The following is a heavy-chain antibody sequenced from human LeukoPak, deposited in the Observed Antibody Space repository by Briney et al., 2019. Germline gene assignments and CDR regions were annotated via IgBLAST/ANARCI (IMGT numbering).Heavy chain of an antibody. V-gene: IGHV3-23*01. CDR1: GFTFSSYA. D-gene: IGHD6-19*01. CDR3: AFLAVAGTRPLDY. CDR2: ISGSGGST. J-gene: IGHJ4*02. Sequence: GGSLRLSCAASGFTFSSYAMSWVRQAPGQGLEWVSAISGSGGSTYYADSVKGRFTISGDNSKNTLYLQMNSLRAEDTAVYYCAFLAVAGTRPLDYWGQGTLVTVSS.